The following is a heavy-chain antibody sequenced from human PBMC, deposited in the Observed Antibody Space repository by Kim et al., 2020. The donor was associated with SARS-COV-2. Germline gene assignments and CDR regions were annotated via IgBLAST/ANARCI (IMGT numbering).Heavy chain of an antibody. Sequence: GGSLRLSCAASGFTFSSYWMHWVRQAPGKGLVWVSRINSDGSSTSYADSVKGRFTISRDNAKNTLYMQMNSLRAEDTAVYYCARDQGRGGWYSSSWYDYWVQGTLVTVSS. CDR3: ARDQGRGGWYSSSWYDY. CDR1: GFTFSSYW. J-gene: IGHJ4*02. V-gene: IGHV3-74*01. D-gene: IGHD6-13*01. CDR2: INSDGSST.